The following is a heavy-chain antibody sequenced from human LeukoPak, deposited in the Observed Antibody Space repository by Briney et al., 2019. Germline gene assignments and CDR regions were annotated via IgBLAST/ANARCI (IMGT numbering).Heavy chain of an antibody. CDR2: IYSGTI. J-gene: IGHJ5*02. Sequence: GGSLRLSCTVSGFTVSSNSMSWVRQAPGKGLEWVSFIYSGTIHYSDSVKGRFTISRDNSKNTLYLQMNSLRAEDTAVYYCAKDSKVAAGKNHWGQGTLVTVSS. CDR3: AKDSKVAAGKNH. CDR1: GFTVSSNS. V-gene: IGHV3-53*01. D-gene: IGHD6-13*01.